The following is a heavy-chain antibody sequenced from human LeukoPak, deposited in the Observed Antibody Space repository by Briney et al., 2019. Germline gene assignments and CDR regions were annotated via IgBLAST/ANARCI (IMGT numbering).Heavy chain of an antibody. CDR3: ARGVEDIVVVVAATGPNWFDP. D-gene: IGHD2-15*01. CDR2: IYYSGST. Sequence: SETLSLTCTVSGGSISSGGYYWSWIRQHPGKGLEWIGYIYYSGSTYYNPSPKSRVTISVDTSKNHFSLKLSSVTAADTAVYYCARGVEDIVVVVAATGPNWFDPWGQGTLVTVSS. CDR1: GGSISSGGYY. V-gene: IGHV4-31*03. J-gene: IGHJ5*02.